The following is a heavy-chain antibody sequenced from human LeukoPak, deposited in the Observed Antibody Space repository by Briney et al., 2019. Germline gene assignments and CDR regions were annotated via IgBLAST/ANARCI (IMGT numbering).Heavy chain of an antibody. J-gene: IGHJ4*02. CDR2: IYYSGST. V-gene: IGHV4-39*07. Sequence: LEWIGSIYYSGSTYYNPSLKSRVTISVDTSKNQFSLKLSSVTAADTAVYYCARDQLWFGINWGQGTLVTVSS. D-gene: IGHD3-10*01. CDR3: ARDQLWFGIN.